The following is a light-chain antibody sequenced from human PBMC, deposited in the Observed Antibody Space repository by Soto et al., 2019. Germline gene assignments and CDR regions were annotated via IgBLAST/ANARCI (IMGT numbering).Light chain of an antibody. CDR1: SSDVGGYNS. J-gene: IGLJ1*01. V-gene: IGLV2-8*01. Sequence: QSALTQPPSASGSPGQSVTISCTGTSSDVGGYNSVSWYQHHPGKAPKLMIYEVSKRPSGVPDRFSGSKSGNTASLTVSGLQAEDEADYYCSSYAGINNVSFGPGTKVTVL. CDR2: EVS. CDR3: SSYAGINNVS.